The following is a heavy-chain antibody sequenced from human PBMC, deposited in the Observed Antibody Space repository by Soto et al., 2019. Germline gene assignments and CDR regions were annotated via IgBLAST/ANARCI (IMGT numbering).Heavy chain of an antibody. J-gene: IGHJ6*02. Sequence: GGSLRLSCAASETTFTSYAMSWVRQAQGKGLEWVSTISISGSSPYYADSVKGRFTISRDNSKNTLYLQMNSLRAEDTAVYYCAKAGFSYYDFWSGPFYGMDVWGQGTTVTVSS. CDR1: ETTFTSYA. V-gene: IGHV3-23*01. CDR3: AKAGFSYYDFWSGPFYGMDV. D-gene: IGHD3-3*01. CDR2: ISISGSSP.